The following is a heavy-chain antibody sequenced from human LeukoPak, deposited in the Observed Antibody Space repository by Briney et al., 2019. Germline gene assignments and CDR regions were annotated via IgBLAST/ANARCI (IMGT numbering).Heavy chain of an antibody. D-gene: IGHD1-26*01. CDR2: ISSSGSTI. CDR1: GFTFSSYW. V-gene: IGHV3-48*04. J-gene: IGHJ5*02. Sequence: PGGSLRLSCVASGFTFSSYWMTWVRQAPGGGLEWVSYISSSGSTIYYADSVKGRFTISRDNAKNSLYLQMNSLRAEDTAVYYCARDRWELLGWFDPWGQGTLVTVSS. CDR3: ARDRWELLGWFDP.